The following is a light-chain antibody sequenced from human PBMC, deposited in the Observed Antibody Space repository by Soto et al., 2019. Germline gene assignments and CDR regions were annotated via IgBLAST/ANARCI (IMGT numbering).Light chain of an antibody. CDR1: SSHVGANNY. CDR3: SSYTNNIYWV. CDR2: DVS. Sequence: QSVLTQPASVSGSPGQSITISCTGTSSHVGANNYVSWYQHHPGKAPIVLIYDVSNRPSGVSDRFSGSKSGNTASLTISGLQAEDEADYYCSSYTNNIYWVLGGGTKLTVL. J-gene: IGLJ3*02. V-gene: IGLV2-14*01.